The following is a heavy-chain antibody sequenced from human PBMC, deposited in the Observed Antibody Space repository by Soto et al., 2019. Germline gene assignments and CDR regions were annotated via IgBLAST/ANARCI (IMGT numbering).Heavy chain of an antibody. CDR3: ARVRWNYYDSSGPEPFDY. J-gene: IGHJ4*02. Sequence: SETLSLTCAVYGGSFSGYYWSWIRQPPGKGLEWIGEINHSGSTNYNPSLKSRVTISVDTSKNQFSLKLSSVTAADTAVYYCARVRWNYYDSSGPEPFDYWGQGTLVTVSS. D-gene: IGHD3-22*01. CDR2: INHSGST. V-gene: IGHV4-34*01. CDR1: GGSFSGYY.